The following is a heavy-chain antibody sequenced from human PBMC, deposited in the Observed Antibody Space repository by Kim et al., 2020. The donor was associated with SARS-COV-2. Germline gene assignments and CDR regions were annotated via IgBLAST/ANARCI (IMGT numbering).Heavy chain of an antibody. D-gene: IGHD4-4*01. Sequence: GGSLRLSCAASGFTFGSYAMHWVRQAPGKGMEWLAIIWYDGSNKYYVDSVKGRFSISRDNPKNTVYLQMNSLRVEDTAVYHCARGAYSKGLGLDVWGQGTTVTVSS. CDR1: GFTFGSYA. CDR3: ARGAYSKGLGLDV. J-gene: IGHJ6*02. V-gene: IGHV3-33*01. CDR2: IWYDGSNK.